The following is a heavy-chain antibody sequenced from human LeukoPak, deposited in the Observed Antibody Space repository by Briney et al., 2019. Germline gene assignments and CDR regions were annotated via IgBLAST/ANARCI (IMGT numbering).Heavy chain of an antibody. CDR2: IDPNSGVT. CDR3: ARELGINAFDV. V-gene: IGHV1-2*02. J-gene: IGHJ3*01. CDR1: GYTLTDNH. Sequence: EASVKVSCKASGYTLTDNHSYWVRQAPGQGREWMGWIDPNSGVTNFAQNFQGRLTMTTDTSINTAYMELSRLTSDDTTVYYCARELGINAFDVWGQGTLVTVSS. D-gene: IGHD1-26*01.